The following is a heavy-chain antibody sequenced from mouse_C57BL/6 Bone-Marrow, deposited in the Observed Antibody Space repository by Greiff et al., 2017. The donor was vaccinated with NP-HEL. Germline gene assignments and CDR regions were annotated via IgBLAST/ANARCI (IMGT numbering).Heavy chain of an antibody. CDR2: IDPSDSET. CDR1: GYTFTSYW. D-gene: IGHD2-4*01. J-gene: IGHJ4*01. CDR3: ARSGDYDRYYAMDY. V-gene: IGHV1-52*01. Sequence: QVQLQQPGAELVRPGSSVKLSCKASGYTFTSYWMHWVKQRPIQGLEWIGNIDPSDSETHYNQKFKDKATLTEDKSSSTAYMQLSSLTSEDSAVYYCARSGDYDRYYAMDYWGQGTSVTVSS.